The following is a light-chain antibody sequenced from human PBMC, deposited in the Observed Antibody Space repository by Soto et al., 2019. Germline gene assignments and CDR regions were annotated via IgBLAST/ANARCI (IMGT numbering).Light chain of an antibody. CDR3: QHYGTSVLT. CDR2: GAS. J-gene: IGKJ4*01. CDR1: ESVTTNN. V-gene: IGKV3-20*01. Sequence: EIELTQSPGTRSLSPGERATLSCRASESVTTNNLAWYQQKPGQAPRLLIYGASSRATGIPDRISGRGSGTDFTLTISRLEPEDYAVYYCQHYGTSVLTFGGGTKVEIK.